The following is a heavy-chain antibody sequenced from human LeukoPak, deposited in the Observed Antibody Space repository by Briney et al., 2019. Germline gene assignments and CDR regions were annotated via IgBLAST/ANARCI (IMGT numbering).Heavy chain of an antibody. CDR1: GFTFSDYY. Sequence: GGSLRLSCAASGFTFSDYYMSWIRQAPGKGLEWVSYISSTSNYIYYADSVKGRFTISRDNSKNSLYLQMKSLRAEDTALYYCARRGYHDYSGFDYWGQGTLVTVSS. CDR3: ARRGYHDYSGFDY. J-gene: IGHJ4*02. CDR2: ISSTSNYI. V-gene: IGHV3-11*06. D-gene: IGHD1-26*01.